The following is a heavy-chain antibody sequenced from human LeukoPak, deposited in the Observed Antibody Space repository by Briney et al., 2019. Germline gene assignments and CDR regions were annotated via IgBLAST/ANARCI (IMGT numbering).Heavy chain of an antibody. Sequence: PSETLSLTCAVYGGSFSGYYWSWIRQPPGKGLEWIGEINHSGSTNYNPSLKSRVTISVDTSKNQFSLKLSSVTAADTAVYYCARFTIWGGAFDIWGQGTMVTVSS. CDR2: INHSGST. J-gene: IGHJ3*02. V-gene: IGHV4-34*01. CDR3: ARFTIWGGAFDI. CDR1: GGSFSGYY. D-gene: IGHD3-3*01.